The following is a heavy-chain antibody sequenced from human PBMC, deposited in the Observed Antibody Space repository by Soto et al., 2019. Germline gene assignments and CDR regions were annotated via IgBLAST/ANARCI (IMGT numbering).Heavy chain of an antibody. CDR1: GGTFSSYA. Sequence: SVKVSCKASGGTFSSYAISWVRQAPGQGLEWMGGIIPIFGTANYAQKFQGRVTITADESTSTAYMELSSLRSEDTAVYYCARARHTVEMATSSPFDYWGQGTLVTVSS. D-gene: IGHD5-12*01. V-gene: IGHV1-69*13. CDR3: ARARHTVEMATSSPFDY. J-gene: IGHJ4*02. CDR2: IIPIFGTA.